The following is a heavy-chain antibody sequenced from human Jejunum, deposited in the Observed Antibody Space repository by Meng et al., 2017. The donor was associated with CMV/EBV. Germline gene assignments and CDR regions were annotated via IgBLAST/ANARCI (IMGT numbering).Heavy chain of an antibody. D-gene: IGHD2-15*01. CDR1: GFSLSTSGVG. CDR3: ANSYCRRGTCYSFYY. CDR2: NYVDGDK. J-gene: IGHJ4*02. V-gene: IGHV2-5*02. Sequence: QITLKESGPTLVKPTQTLTLTCTFPGFSLSTSGVGVGWIRQPPGKALEWLALNYVDGDKCYSPSLRSRLTISKHTTKNQVVLNMTNMNPVDTATYFCANSYCRRGTCYSFYYWGQGTLVTVSS.